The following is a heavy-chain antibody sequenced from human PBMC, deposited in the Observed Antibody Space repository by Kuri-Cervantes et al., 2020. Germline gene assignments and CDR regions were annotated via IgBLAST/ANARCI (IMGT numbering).Heavy chain of an antibody. CDR1: GGSFSGYY. Sequence: SETLSLTCAVYGGSFSGYYWSWIRQPPGKGLEWIGEINHSGSTNYNPSLKSRVTISVDTSKNQFSLKLSSVTAADTAVYYCARVGPCSSTSCYSRFDYWGQGTLVTVSS. V-gene: IGHV4-34*01. J-gene: IGHJ4*02. CDR3: ARVGPCSSTSCYSRFDY. D-gene: IGHD2-2*02. CDR2: INHSGST.